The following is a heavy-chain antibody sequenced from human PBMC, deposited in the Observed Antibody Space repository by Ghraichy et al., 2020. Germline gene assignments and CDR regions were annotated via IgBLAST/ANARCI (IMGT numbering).Heavy chain of an antibody. CDR2: ISGSGGST. V-gene: IGHV3-23*01. CDR1: GFTFSSYA. J-gene: IGHJ4*02. Sequence: GGSLRLSCAASGFTFSSYAMSWVRQAPGKGLGWVSAISGSGGSTYYADSVKGRFTISRDNSKNTLYLQMNSLRAEDTAVYYCAKRTSMVRGVIRGPIWGQGTLVTVSS. CDR3: AKRTSMVRGVIRGPI. D-gene: IGHD3-10*01.